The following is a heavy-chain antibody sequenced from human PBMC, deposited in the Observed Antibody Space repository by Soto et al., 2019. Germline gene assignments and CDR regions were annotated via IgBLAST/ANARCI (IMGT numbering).Heavy chain of an antibody. V-gene: IGHV4-31*03. D-gene: IGHD2-21*02. CDR3: ARGGNSNAFDI. CDR2: IYYSGST. J-gene: IGHJ3*02. CDR1: GGSISSGGYY. Sequence: TLSVTCTVSGGSISSGGYYWSWIRQHPGKGLEWIGYIYYSGSTYYNPSLKSRVTISVDTSKNQFSLKLSSVTAADTAVYYCARGGNSNAFDIWGQGTMVTVSS.